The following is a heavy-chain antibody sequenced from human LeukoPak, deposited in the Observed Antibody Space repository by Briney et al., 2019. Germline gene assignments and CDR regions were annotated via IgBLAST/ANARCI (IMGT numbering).Heavy chain of an antibody. V-gene: IGHV3-33*01. CDR2: IWYDGSNK. Sequence: GGSLRLSCAASGFNFSNYGMHWVRQPPGKGLEWVAVIWYDGSNKYYADSVKGRFTISRDNSKDTLYVQMNSLRAEDTAMYYCARDSLGDPTYYFDYWGQGTLVTVSS. D-gene: IGHD3-10*01. CDR3: ARDSLGDPTYYFDY. CDR1: GFNFSNYG. J-gene: IGHJ4*02.